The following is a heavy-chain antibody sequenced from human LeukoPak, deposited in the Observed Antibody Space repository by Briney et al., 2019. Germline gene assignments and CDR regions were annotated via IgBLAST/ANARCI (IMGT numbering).Heavy chain of an antibody. Sequence: GGSLRLSCAASGFTFSSYAMSWVRQAPGKGLEWVSAISGSGGSTYYADSVKGRFTISRDNSKNTLYLQMNSLRAEDTAVYYCARVRSRGIESGSYYGYWGQGTLVTVSS. CDR2: ISGSGGST. J-gene: IGHJ4*02. CDR3: ARVRSRGIESGSYYGY. CDR1: GFTFSSYA. D-gene: IGHD1-26*01. V-gene: IGHV3-23*01.